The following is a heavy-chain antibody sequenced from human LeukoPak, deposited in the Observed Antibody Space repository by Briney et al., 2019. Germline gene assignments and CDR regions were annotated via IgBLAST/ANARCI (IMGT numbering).Heavy chain of an antibody. Sequence: GRSLRLSCAASGFTFDDYAMHWVRQAPGKGLEWVSGISWNSGSIGYADSVKGRFTISRDNAKNSLYLQMNSLRAEDMALYYCAKGITGSSWYGIDYWGQGTLVTVSS. CDR1: GFTFDDYA. CDR2: ISWNSGSI. D-gene: IGHD6-13*01. V-gene: IGHV3-9*03. CDR3: AKGITGSSWYGIDY. J-gene: IGHJ4*02.